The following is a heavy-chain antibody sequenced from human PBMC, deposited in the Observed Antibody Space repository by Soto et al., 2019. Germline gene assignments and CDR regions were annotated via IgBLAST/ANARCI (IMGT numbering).Heavy chain of an antibody. CDR3: AKDQDDSSWPIDY. J-gene: IGHJ4*02. V-gene: IGHV3-23*01. CDR1: GFTFSSYA. CDR2: ISGSGGST. D-gene: IGHD6-13*01. Sequence: SLRLSCAASGFTFSSYAMSWVRQAPGKGLEWVSAISGSGGSTYYADSVKGRFTISRDNSKNTLYLQMNSLRAEDTAVYYCAKDQDDSSWPIDYWGQGTLVTVSS.